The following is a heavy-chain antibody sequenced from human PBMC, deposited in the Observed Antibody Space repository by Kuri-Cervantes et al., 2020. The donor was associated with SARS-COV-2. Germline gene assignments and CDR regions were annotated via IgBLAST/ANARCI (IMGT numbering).Heavy chain of an antibody. Sequence: ESLKISCTVSGGSVSSGSYYWSWIRQPPGKGLEWIGYIYYSGSTNYNPSLKSRVTISVDTSKNQFSLKLSSVTAADTAVYYCARQASLVDDAFDIWGQGTMVTVSS. J-gene: IGHJ3*02. CDR2: IYYSGST. CDR3: ARQASLVDDAFDI. D-gene: IGHD2-15*01. V-gene: IGHV4-61*01. CDR1: GGSVSSGSYY.